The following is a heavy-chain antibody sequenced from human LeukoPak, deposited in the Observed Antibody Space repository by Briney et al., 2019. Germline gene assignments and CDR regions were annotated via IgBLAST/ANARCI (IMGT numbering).Heavy chain of an antibody. CDR1: GFTFSSYA. CDR2: ISSSGSTI. Sequence: PGGSLRLSCAASGFTFSSYAMSWVRQAPGKGLEWVSYISSSGSTIYYADSVKGRFTISRDNAKNSLYLQMNSLRAEDTAVYYCARDTRERTTVNYYYYYMDVWGKGTTVTVSS. D-gene: IGHD4-17*01. V-gene: IGHV3-48*04. J-gene: IGHJ6*03. CDR3: ARDTRERTTVNYYYYYMDV.